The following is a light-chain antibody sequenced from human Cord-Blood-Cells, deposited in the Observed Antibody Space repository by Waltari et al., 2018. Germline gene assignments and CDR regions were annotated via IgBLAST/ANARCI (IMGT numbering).Light chain of an antibody. CDR3: QQYYSYPRT. V-gene: IGKV1-8*01. CDR1: QGISSY. CDR2: VAS. J-gene: IGKJ3*01. Sequence: AIRMTQSPSSFSASTGDRVTITCRASQGISSYLAWYQQKPGKAPKLLIYVASTLQSGVPSRFSVSGSGTDFTLTISCLQSEDFATYYCQQYYSYPRTFGPGTKVDIK.